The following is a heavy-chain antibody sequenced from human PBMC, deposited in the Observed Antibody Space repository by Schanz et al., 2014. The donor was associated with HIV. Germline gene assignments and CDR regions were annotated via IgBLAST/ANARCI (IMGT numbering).Heavy chain of an antibody. CDR3: ARGECDFWSGYCPHFHYFDLDV. CDR1: GGTFSSYA. CDR2: IIPVFGTT. V-gene: IGHV1-69*06. Sequence: QAQLVQSGAELKKPGSSVKVSCKASGGTFSSYAISWVRQAPGQGLEWMGGIIPVFGTTNYAQKFQGRVTITADKSTSTAYMELSSLRSEDTAVYYCARGECDFWSGYCPHFHYFDLDVWGPGTSVTVSS. D-gene: IGHD3-3*01. J-gene: IGHJ6*02.